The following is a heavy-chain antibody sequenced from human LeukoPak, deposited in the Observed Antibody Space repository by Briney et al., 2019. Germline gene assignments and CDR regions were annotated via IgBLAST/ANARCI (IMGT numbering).Heavy chain of an antibody. CDR1: GGSISNYY. D-gene: IGHD2-15*01. CDR2: KYARGSS. Sequence: KSSETLSLTCTVSGGSISNYYWSWIRQPAGKGPEWIGRKYARGSSNYNPPVQSRVTMSVDTSKNQFSLKPRSVTAADTAVYYCARGRYCSADICTGGDSFDIWGQGTMVSVSP. J-gene: IGHJ3*02. V-gene: IGHV4-4*07. CDR3: ARGRYCSADICTGGDSFDI.